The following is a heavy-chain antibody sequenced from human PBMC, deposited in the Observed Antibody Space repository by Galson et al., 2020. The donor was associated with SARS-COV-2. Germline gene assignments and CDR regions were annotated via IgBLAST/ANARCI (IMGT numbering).Heavy chain of an antibody. CDR1: GFTFSSYA. J-gene: IGHJ4*02. D-gene: IGHD3-3*01. V-gene: IGHV3-30*04. CDR2: ISYYGSNK. Sequence: GGSLRLSCAASGFTFSSYAMHWARQAPGKGLEWVAVISYYGSNKYYPDSVKGRFTISRDNSKNTLYLQMNSLRAADTAVYYCARIGSGVFEYFDHWGQGTLVTVSS. CDR3: ARIGSGVFEYFDH.